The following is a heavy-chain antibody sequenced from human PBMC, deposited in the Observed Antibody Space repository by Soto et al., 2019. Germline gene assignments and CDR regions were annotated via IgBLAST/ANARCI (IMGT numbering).Heavy chain of an antibody. V-gene: IGHV4-59*01. CDR3: ARVNDSSGYYRSIYYYGMDV. CDR2: IYYSGST. D-gene: IGHD3-22*01. CDR1: GGSISSYY. J-gene: IGHJ6*02. Sequence: SETLSLTCTVSGGSISSYYWSWIRQPPGKGLEWIGYIYYSGSTNYNPSLKSRVTISVDTSKNQFSLKLSSVTAADTAVYYCARVNDSSGYYRSIYYYGMDVWGQGTTVTVSS.